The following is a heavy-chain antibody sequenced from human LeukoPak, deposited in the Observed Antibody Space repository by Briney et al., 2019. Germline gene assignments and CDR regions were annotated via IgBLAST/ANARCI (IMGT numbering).Heavy chain of an antibody. Sequence: GGSLRLSCAASGFSFSSYWMHWVRHAPGKGLVWVSRINSDGSSTRSADSVKGRFTIFRDNAKDTLYLQMNSLRDEDTAVYYCARVWFGEPRDYMDVWGKGTTVTISS. J-gene: IGHJ6*03. V-gene: IGHV3-74*01. D-gene: IGHD3-10*01. CDR2: INSDGSST. CDR3: ARVWFGEPRDYMDV. CDR1: GFSFSSYW.